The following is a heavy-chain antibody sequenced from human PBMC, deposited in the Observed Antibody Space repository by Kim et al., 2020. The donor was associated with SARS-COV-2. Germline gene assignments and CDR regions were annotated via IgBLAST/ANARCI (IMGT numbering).Heavy chain of an antibody. V-gene: IGHV4-4*07. D-gene: IGHD6-13*01. Sequence: NYKPSLSSRVSMSVDTSRNQFSLEVTSVTAADTAIYFCARRTSSWYYFDFWSQGSLVTVSS. J-gene: IGHJ4*02. CDR3: ARRTSSWYYFDF.